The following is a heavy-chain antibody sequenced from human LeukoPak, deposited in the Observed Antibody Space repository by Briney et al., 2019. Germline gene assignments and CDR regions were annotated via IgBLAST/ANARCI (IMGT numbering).Heavy chain of an antibody. CDR3: AKGTYSSGWY. Sequence: PGGSLRLSCAVSGFTVSGNYMSWVRQAPGKGLEWVSAISGSGGTTYYADSVKGRFTISRDNSKNTLYLQMNSLRAEDTAVYYCAKGTYSSGWYWGQGTLVTVSS. J-gene: IGHJ4*02. D-gene: IGHD6-19*01. CDR2: ISGSGGTT. CDR1: GFTVSGNY. V-gene: IGHV3-23*01.